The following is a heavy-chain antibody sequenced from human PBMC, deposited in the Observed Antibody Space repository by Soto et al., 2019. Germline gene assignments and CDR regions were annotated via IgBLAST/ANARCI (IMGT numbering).Heavy chain of an antibody. V-gene: IGHV3-9*01. CDR3: ARDRVVSYYGMDV. CDR2: ISWNSGSI. CDR1: GFKFDDYA. Sequence: ELQLVESGGGLVQPGRSLRLSCAVSGFKFDDYAMHWVRQAPGKGLEWVSGISWNSGSIGYADSVKGRFTISRDNAKNSLFLQMNSLRAEDTALYYCARDRVVSYYGMDVWGQGTTVTVSS. D-gene: IGHD3-22*01. J-gene: IGHJ6*02.